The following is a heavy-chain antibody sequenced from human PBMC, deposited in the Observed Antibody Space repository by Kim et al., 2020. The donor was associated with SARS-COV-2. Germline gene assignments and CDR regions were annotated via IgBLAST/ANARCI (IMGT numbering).Heavy chain of an antibody. Sequence: SETLSLTCTVSGGSISSYYWSWIRQPPGKGLEWIGYIYYSGSTNYNPSLKSRLTISVDTSKNQFPLKLSSVTAEDTAAYYCARHLGYSSSWYNYWGQGT. CDR3: ARHLGYSSSWYNY. D-gene: IGHD6-13*01. CDR2: IYYSGST. V-gene: IGHV4-59*08. J-gene: IGHJ4*02. CDR1: GGSISSYY.